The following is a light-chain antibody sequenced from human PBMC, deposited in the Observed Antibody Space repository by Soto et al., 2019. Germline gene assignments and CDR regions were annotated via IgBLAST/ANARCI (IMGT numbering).Light chain of an antibody. CDR1: QGINSY. J-gene: IGKJ4*01. CDR2: TAS. Sequence: DVQLTQSPSFLSASVGDRLTITCRASQGINSYLAWYQQKPGKAPQLLIYTASTLQSGVPSRFSGSASGTEFTLTISSLQPEDFVTYYCQQLNSYPLTFGGGTKVEIK. CDR3: QQLNSYPLT. V-gene: IGKV1-9*01.